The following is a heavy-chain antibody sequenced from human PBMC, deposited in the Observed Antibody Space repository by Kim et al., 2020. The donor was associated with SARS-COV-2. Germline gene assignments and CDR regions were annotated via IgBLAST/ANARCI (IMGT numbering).Heavy chain of an antibody. Sequence: VKGRFTISRDNSKNTLYLQMNSLRAEDTAVYYCAKSIVVVPAAIHGGMDYWGQGTLVTVSS. V-gene: IGHV3-23*01. D-gene: IGHD2-2*02. J-gene: IGHJ4*02. CDR3: AKSIVVVPAAIHGGMDY.